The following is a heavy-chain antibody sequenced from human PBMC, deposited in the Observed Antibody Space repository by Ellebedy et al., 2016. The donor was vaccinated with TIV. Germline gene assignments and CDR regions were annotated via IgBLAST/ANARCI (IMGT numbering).Heavy chain of an antibody. V-gene: IGHV3-23*01. J-gene: IGHJ4*02. CDR2: ISGTGANT. CDR1: GFTLNTYA. Sequence: PGGSLRLSCAASGFTLNTYAMSWVRQTPRKGLEWVSGISGTGANTHYADSVRGRFIISKDDSRNIMYLQMNSLSVDDTAVYYCVRDGYNYVPFDRWGQGTLVTVSS. D-gene: IGHD5-24*01. CDR3: VRDGYNYVPFDR.